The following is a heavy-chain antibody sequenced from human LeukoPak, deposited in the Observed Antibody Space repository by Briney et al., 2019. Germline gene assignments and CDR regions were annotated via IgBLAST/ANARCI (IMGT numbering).Heavy chain of an antibody. J-gene: IGHJ4*02. CDR1: GGSISSYY. CDR3: ARGGSVRAFDY. CDR2: IYYSGST. V-gene: IGHV4-39*07. Sequence: PSETLSLTCTVSGGSISSYYWGWIHQPPGKGLEWIGSIYYSGSTYYNPSLKNRVTISVDTSKNQFSLKLSSVTAADTAVYYCARGGSVRAFDYWGQGTLVTVSS. D-gene: IGHD6-25*01.